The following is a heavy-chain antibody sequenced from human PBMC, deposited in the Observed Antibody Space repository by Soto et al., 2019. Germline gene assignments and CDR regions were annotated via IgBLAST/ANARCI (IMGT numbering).Heavy chain of an antibody. CDR1: GFTFSSYA. V-gene: IGHV3-23*01. J-gene: IGHJ3*02. D-gene: IGHD2-2*01. CDR2: ISGSGGST. Sequence: GGSLRLSCAASGFTFSSYAMSWVRQAPGKGLEWVSAISGSGGSTYYADSVKGRFTISRDNSKNTLYLQMNSLRAEDTAVYYCAKDLILEDIVVVPAAMPLPDAFDIWGQGTMVTVSS. CDR3: AKDLILEDIVVVPAAMPLPDAFDI.